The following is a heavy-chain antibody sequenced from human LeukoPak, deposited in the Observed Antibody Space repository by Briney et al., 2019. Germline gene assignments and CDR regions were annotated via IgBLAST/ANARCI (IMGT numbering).Heavy chain of an antibody. CDR1: GGSISSSSYY. Sequence: ASETLSLTCTVSGGSISSSSYYWGWIRQPPGKGLEWIGSIYYSGSTYYNPSLKSRVTISVDTSKNQFSLKLSSVTAADTAVYYCARHTMIVVVNNWFDPWGQGTLVTVSS. CDR3: ARHTMIVVVNNWFDP. D-gene: IGHD3-22*01. J-gene: IGHJ5*02. CDR2: IYYSGST. V-gene: IGHV4-39*01.